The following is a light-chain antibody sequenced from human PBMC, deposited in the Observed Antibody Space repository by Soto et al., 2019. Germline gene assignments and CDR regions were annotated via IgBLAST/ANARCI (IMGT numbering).Light chain of an antibody. CDR1: TSNIGNNY. CDR2: DSN. V-gene: IGLV1-51*01. CDR3: LSWDSSLRAGV. J-gene: IGLJ2*01. Sequence: QSVLTQPPSVSAAPGQKVTISCSGSTSNIGNNYVSWYQQVPGTAPKLLIYDSNKRPSGIPDRFSGSKSGTSATLGITGLPAGDEADYYCLSWDSSLRAGVFGGGTKLTVL.